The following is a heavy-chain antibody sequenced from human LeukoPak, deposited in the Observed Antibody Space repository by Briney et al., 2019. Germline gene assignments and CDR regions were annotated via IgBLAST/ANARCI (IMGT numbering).Heavy chain of an antibody. CDR1: GGSFSGYY. Sequence: SETLSLTCAVYGGSFSGYYWSWIRQPPGKGPERIGEINHSGSTYCNPSLKSRVTISVDTSMKQFSLKLSSVTAADTAVYYCARGVRIAVADPHLDYWGQGTLVTVSA. CDR2: INHSGST. D-gene: IGHD6-19*01. V-gene: IGHV4-34*01. CDR3: ARGVRIAVADPHLDY. J-gene: IGHJ4*02.